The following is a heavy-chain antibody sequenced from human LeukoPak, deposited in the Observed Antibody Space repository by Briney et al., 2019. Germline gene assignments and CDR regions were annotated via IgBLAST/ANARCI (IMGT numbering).Heavy chain of an antibody. CDR2: IYPDDSDT. D-gene: IGHD6-19*01. J-gene: IGHJ4*02. V-gene: IGHV5-51*01. CDR3: AKSRDIAVTGNSFDY. Sequence: GESLKIFCKGSGYSFTTYWIGWVRQMPGKGLEWRGIIYPDDSDTRYSPSFQGQVTISADKSISTAYLQWNSLKASDSAMYYCAKSRDIAVTGNSFDYWGQGTLVTVSS. CDR1: GYSFTTYW.